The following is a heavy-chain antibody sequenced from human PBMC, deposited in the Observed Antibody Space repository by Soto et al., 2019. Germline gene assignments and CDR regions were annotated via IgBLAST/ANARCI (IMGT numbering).Heavy chain of an antibody. J-gene: IGHJ6*02. D-gene: IGHD2-8*01. CDR1: GYSFSTYG. CDR3: ARARYNLDNDDVFTGMGV. Sequence: ASVKVSCKAFGYSFSTYGITWVRQAPGQGLEWMGWISAYNGDTNYAQILQGRVTMTTDTSTSTAYMELRSLRSDDTAVYYRARARYNLDNDDVFTGMGVWGQGATVT. V-gene: IGHV1-18*01. CDR2: ISAYNGDT.